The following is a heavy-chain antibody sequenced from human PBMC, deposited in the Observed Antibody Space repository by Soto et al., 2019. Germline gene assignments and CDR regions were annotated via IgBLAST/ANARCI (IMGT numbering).Heavy chain of an antibody. J-gene: IGHJ4*02. CDR3: ARDPDAEYSGNYHTPRSLDS. V-gene: IGHV3-21*01. CDR2: ISSSSKYI. CDR1: GFTFSSYA. D-gene: IGHD1-26*01. Sequence: SGGSLRLSCIGSGFTFSSYAMNWVRQAPGKGLEWVSSISSSSKYIYYTDSVKGRFTISRDNAKNSLYLQMNGLRAEDTALYYCARDPDAEYSGNYHTPRSLDSWGQGTQVTVSS.